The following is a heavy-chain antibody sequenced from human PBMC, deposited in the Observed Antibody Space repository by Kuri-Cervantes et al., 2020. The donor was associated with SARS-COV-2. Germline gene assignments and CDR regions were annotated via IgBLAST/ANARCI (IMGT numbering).Heavy chain of an antibody. CDR1: GYTFTGYY. D-gene: IGHD4/OR15-4a*01. J-gene: IGHJ4*02. CDR3: ARDLTIVAGGFDY. V-gene: IGHV1-2*06. Sequence: ASVKVSCKASGYTFTGYYMHWVRQAPGQGLEWMGRISPNSGGTNYAQKFQGRVTMTRDTSISTAYMELSRLRSDDTAVYYCARDLTIVAGGFDYWGQGTLVTVSS. CDR2: ISPNSGGT.